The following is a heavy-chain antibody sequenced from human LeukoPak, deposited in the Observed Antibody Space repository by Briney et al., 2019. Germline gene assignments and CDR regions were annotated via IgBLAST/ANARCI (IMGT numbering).Heavy chain of an antibody. D-gene: IGHD2-2*01. V-gene: IGHV4-39*01. CDR3: ASATRIVVVPAALGDAFDI. CDR1: GGSISSYY. J-gene: IGHJ3*02. Sequence: SETLSLTCTVSGGSISSYYWGWIRQPPGKGLEWIGSIYYSGSTYYNPSLKSRVTISVDTSKNQFSLKLSSVTAADTAVYYCASATRIVVVPAALGDAFDIWGQGTMVTVSS. CDR2: IYYSGST.